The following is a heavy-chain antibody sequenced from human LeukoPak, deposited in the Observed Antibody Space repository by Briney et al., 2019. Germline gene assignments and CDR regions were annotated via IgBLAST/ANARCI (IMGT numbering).Heavy chain of an antibody. D-gene: IGHD5-24*01. V-gene: IGHV3-23*01. CDR2: ISGSGGST. CDR3: AKDKGEMATSCYDY. CDR1: GFTFSSYG. Sequence: PGGSLRLSCAASGFTFSSYGMSWVRQAPGKGLEWVSAISGSGGSTYYADSVKGRFTISRDNSKNTLYLQMNSLRAEDTAVYYCAKDKGEMATSCYDYWGQGTLVTVSS. J-gene: IGHJ4*02.